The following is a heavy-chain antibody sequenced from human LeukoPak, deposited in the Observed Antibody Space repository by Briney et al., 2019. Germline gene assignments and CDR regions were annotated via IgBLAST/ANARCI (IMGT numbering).Heavy chain of an antibody. V-gene: IGHV3-33*01. J-gene: IGHJ4*02. CDR3: AAANYYDSSGYYYFDY. CDR2: IWYDGSNK. D-gene: IGHD3-22*01. CDR1: GFTFSSYG. Sequence: GGSLRLSCAASGFTFSSYGMHWVRQAPGKGLEWVAVIWYDGSNKYYADSVKGRFTISRDNSKNTLYLQMNSLRAEDTAVYYCAAANYYDSSGYYYFDYWGQGTLVTVSS.